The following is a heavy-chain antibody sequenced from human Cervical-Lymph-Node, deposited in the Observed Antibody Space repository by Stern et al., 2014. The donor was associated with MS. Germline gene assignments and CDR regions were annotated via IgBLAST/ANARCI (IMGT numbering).Heavy chain of an antibody. J-gene: IGHJ3*01. V-gene: IGHV4-31*03. Sequence: QVQLQESGPGLVKPSQTLSLTCTVSGASISTGGYYWSWIRQHPGKGLEWIGYIYNSGSAFHTPSLKSRLTISVDTSKNQLSLKLNSVTAADTAVYYCARGYGGYGALDFWGQGTMVTVSS. CDR2: IYNSGSA. CDR1: GASISTGGYY. CDR3: ARGYGGYGALDF. D-gene: IGHD4-17*01.